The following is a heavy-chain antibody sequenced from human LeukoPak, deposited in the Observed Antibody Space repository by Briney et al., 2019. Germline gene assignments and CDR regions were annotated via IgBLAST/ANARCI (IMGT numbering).Heavy chain of an antibody. Sequence: PGGSLRLSCAASGFTFSDYYMSWIRQAPGKGLEWVSYISGDATTMYYADSVKGRFTISRDNAKNSLFLQMNSLRAEDTAVYYCARDRCSSSSCFPLGYFDLWSRGTLVSVSS. V-gene: IGHV3-11*01. J-gene: IGHJ2*01. CDR3: ARDRCSSSSCFPLGYFDL. D-gene: IGHD2-2*01. CDR1: GFTFSDYY. CDR2: ISGDATTM.